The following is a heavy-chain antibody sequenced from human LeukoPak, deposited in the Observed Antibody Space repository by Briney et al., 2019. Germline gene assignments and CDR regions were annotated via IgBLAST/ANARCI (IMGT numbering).Heavy chain of an antibody. CDR1: GFTFDDYA. D-gene: IGHD5-12*01. CDR3: AKDNWVATRGHYGFDY. V-gene: IGHV3-43*02. J-gene: IGHJ4*02. Sequence: GGSLRLSCAASGFTFDDYAMHGVRQPPGKGLECVSLISGDGSITYYADSVKGRFTISRDNSKNSLYLQMNSLRTEDTALYYCAKDNWVATRGHYGFDYWGQGTLVTVSS. CDR2: ISGDGSIT.